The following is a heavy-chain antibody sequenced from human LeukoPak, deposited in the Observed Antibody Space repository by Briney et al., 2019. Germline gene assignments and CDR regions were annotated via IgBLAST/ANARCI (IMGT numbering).Heavy chain of an antibody. CDR2: SYYSGST. V-gene: IGHV4-39*01. J-gene: IGHJ4*02. D-gene: IGHD3-16*01. CDR3: ARGGGKFDY. CDR1: GGSLRSSSYF. Sequence: SETLSLTCTVSGGSLRSSSYFWGWIRQPPGKGLEWIGSSYYSGSTYYNPSLKSRGTISVDTSKNQFSLKLSSVTAADTAVYYCARGGGKFDYWGQGTLVTVSS.